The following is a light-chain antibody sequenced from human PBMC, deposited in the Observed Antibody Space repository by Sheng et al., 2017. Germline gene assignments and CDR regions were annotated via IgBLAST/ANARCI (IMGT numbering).Light chain of an antibody. CDR2: AAS. V-gene: IGKV3-15*01. Sequence: EVVMTQSPATLSVSPGERVTLSCRASQSVAGNVAWYQQKPGQAPRLLIYAASTRATGIPARFSGSGSGTEFTLTISTLQSEDFAVYYCQQYDKWPLPFGGGTKVEIK. CDR1: QSVAGN. J-gene: IGKJ4*01. CDR3: QQYDKWPLP.